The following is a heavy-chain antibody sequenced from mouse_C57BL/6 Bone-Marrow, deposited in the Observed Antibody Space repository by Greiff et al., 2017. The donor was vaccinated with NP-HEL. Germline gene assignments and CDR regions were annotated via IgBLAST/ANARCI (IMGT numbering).Heavy chain of an antibody. CDR3: ARERDYYGSSYWCFDV. Sequence: QVQLQQPGAELVKPGASVKLSCKASGYTFTSYWMQWVKQRPGQGLEWIGEIDPSDSYTNYNQKFKGKATLTVDTSSSTAYMQLSSLTSEDSAVYYCARERDYYGSSYWCFDVWGTGTTVTVSS. CDR2: IDPSDSYT. J-gene: IGHJ1*03. CDR1: GYTFTSYW. V-gene: IGHV1-50*01. D-gene: IGHD1-1*01.